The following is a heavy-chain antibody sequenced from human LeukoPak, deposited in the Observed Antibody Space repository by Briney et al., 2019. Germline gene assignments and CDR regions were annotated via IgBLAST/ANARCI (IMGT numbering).Heavy chain of an antibody. V-gene: IGHV1-18*01. CDR3: ARSYDPGDHIDY. D-gene: IGHD4-17*01. CDR1: GYTFTSYG. J-gene: IGHJ4*02. CDR2: ISAYNGNT. Sequence: ASVKVSCKASGYTFTSYGISWVRQAPGQGLEWMGWISAYNGNTNYAQKLQGRVTMTRDTSTSTVYLELSSLRSEDTAVYYCARSYDPGDHIDYWGQGTLVTVSS.